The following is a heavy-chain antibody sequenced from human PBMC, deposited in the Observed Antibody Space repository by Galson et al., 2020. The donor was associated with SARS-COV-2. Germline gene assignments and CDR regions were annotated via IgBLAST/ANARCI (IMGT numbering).Heavy chain of an antibody. CDR1: GYSISAGFF. V-gene: IGHV4-38-2*01. CDR3: ARRSGFYDGRGSKYYMDV. Sequence: SETLSLTCAVSGYSISAGFFWVWIRQPPGEGLERIGTIYHNGSTYYKSSLKSRVTISVDTSKNQFSLKLRSVTAADTAVYFCARRSGFYDGRGSKYYMDVWGRGTTVTVSS. CDR2: IYHNGST. J-gene: IGHJ6*02. D-gene: IGHD3-22*01.